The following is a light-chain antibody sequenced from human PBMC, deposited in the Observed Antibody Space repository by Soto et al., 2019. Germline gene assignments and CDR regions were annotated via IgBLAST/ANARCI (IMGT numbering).Light chain of an antibody. CDR3: RSFTSTTTLYV. Sequence: QSALTQPASVSGSPGQSITISCTGTSNNYVSWYQQHPGKAPELIIYEVSNRPSKISDRFSGSKSGSTASLTISGLQAEDEATYYCRSFTSTTTLYVFGAGTKVNVL. CDR2: EVS. J-gene: IGLJ1*01. V-gene: IGLV2-14*01. CDR1: SNNY.